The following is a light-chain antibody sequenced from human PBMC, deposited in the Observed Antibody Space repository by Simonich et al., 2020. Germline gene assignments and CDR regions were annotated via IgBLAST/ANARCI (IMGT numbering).Light chain of an antibody. CDR2: EDN. Sequence: NFMLTQPHSVSESPGKTVTISCTRSSGSIASHFVQWYQQRPGSAPTTVIYEDNQRPAGVPDRFSGSIDSSSNSASLTISGLKTKDEADYYCQSYDSSNWVFGGGTKLTVL. CDR1: SGSIASHF. V-gene: IGLV6-57*03. CDR3: QSYDSSNWV. J-gene: IGLJ3*02.